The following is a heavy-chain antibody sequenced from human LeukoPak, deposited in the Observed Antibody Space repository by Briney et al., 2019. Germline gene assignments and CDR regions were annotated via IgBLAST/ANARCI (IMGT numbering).Heavy chain of an antibody. J-gene: IGHJ3*01. CDR2: IIPIFDRP. D-gene: IGHD1-26*01. V-gene: IGHV1-69*06. CDR3: ARDAQWELRALDV. CDR1: GGRFKSYG. Sequence: ASVKVSCKTIGGRFKSYGFSCVRQAPGQGLEWMGGIIPIFDRPNYAQKFEGRVTITADKSTNTTYMEISSLTSDGTAVYYCARDAQWELRALDVWGRGTMVTVSS.